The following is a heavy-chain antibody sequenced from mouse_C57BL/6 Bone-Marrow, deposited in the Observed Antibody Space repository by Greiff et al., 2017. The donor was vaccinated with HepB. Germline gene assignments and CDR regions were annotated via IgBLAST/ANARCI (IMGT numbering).Heavy chain of an antibody. V-gene: IGHV1-61*01. Sequence: QVQLQQPGAELVRPGSSVKLSCKASGYTFTSYWLAWVKQRPGQGLEWIGNIYPSDSETHYNQTFKDTATLTVDKASSTAYMQLISLTSEDSAVYYCARSITTVDYWGQGTTLTVSS. CDR1: GYTFTSYW. CDR3: ARSITTVDY. D-gene: IGHD1-1*01. CDR2: IYPSDSET. J-gene: IGHJ2*01.